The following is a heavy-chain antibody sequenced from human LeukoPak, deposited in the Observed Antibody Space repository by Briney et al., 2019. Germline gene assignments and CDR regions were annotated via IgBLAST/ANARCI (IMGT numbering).Heavy chain of an antibody. Sequence: GGSLRLSCGASSFTFSSYVMSWVRQAPGKGLEWVSTASTTGGSTYYADSVKGRFTISRDNSKDTLYLQMNSLRAEDTAVYYCAKCSGWFVRGKDYYYYYMDVWGKGTTVTVSS. V-gene: IGHV3-23*01. CDR1: SFTFSSYV. J-gene: IGHJ6*03. CDR3: AKCSGWFVRGKDYYYYYMDV. D-gene: IGHD6-19*01. CDR2: ASTTGGST.